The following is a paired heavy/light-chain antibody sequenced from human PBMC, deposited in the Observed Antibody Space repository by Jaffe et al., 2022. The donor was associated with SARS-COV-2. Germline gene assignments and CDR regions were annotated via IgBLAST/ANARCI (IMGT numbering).Heavy chain of an antibody. CDR3: AREVVEPAAGTYFDS. V-gene: IGHV4-30-2*01. J-gene: IGHJ4*02. CDR2: IYHSGNT. CDR1: GGSINTAAYS. D-gene: IGHD2-15*01. Sequence: QVRLQESGSGLVRPSQTLSLTCAVSGGSINTAAYSWGWLRQPPGKGLEWIGYIYHSGNTYYNPSLKNRVTISVDRSENHFSLNLTSVTAADTAFYYCAREVVEPAAGTYFDSWGQGTLVTVSS.
Light chain of an antibody. CDR1: SGSIASNY. J-gene: IGLJ2*01. Sequence: FMLTQSHSVSESPGKTITISCTRSSGSIASNYVQWYQQRPGSSPTIVIYEDSERPSGVPDRFSGSIDISSNSASLTISGLKTEDEADYYCQAYDDINHVVFGGGTKLTVL. CDR3: QAYDDINHVV. V-gene: IGLV6-57*01. CDR2: EDS.